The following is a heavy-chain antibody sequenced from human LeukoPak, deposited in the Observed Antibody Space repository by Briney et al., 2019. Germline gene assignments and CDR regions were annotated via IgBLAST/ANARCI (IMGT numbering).Heavy chain of an antibody. CDR2: SSPYNGNT. V-gene: IGHV1-18*01. Sequence: ASVKVSCKASGYTFTTYGICWVRQAPGQGLEWMGWSSPYNGNTNYAQKLRGRVTMTTDTSTSTAYMELRSLRSDDTAVYYCARGGTSGWRTPNDDYWGQGTLVTVSS. CDR1: GYTFTTYG. J-gene: IGHJ4*02. D-gene: IGHD6-19*01. CDR3: ARGGTSGWRTPNDDY.